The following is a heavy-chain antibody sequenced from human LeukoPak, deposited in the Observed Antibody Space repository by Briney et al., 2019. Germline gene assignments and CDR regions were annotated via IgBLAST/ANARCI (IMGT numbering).Heavy chain of an antibody. CDR1: GFTFSSDA. D-gene: IGHD3-22*01. CDR2: ISGSGGST. Sequence: GGSLRLSCAASGFTFSSDAMSWVRQAPGKGLEWVSAISGSGGSTYYADSVKGRFTISRDNSKNTLYLQMNSLRAEDTAVYYCAKVYDSSGYYSFFDYWGQGTLVTVSS. J-gene: IGHJ4*02. V-gene: IGHV3-23*01. CDR3: AKVYDSSGYYSFFDY.